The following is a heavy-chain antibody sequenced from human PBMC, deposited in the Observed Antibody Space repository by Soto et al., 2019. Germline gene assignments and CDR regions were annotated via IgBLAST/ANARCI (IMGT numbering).Heavy chain of an antibody. J-gene: IGHJ3*02. CDR3: ARDRVSSSGYVDAFDI. Sequence: QVQLVESGGGVVQPGRSLRLSCAASGFTFSRYGMNWVRQAAGKGLEWVSGMGHDGSSKYYADSVKGRLTIFRDNSKNTMNVQMNNLRVEDTAVYYCARDRVSSSGYVDAFDIWGPGKRVTVSS. CDR1: GFTFSRYG. D-gene: IGHD5-12*01. V-gene: IGHV3-33*01. CDR2: MGHDGSSK.